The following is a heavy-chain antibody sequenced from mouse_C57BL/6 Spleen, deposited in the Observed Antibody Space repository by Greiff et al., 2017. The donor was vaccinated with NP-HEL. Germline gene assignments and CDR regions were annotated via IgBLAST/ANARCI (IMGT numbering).Heavy chain of an antibody. D-gene: IGHD2-3*01. CDR3: AREGYYDGYPDY. Sequence: VQLQQSGPELVKPGASVKISCKASGYAFSSSWMNWVKQRPGKGLEWIGRIYPGDGDTNYNGKFKGKATLTADKSSSTAYMQLSSLTSEDSAVYFCAREGYYDGYPDYWGQGTTLTVSS. V-gene: IGHV1-82*01. CDR1: GYAFSSSW. J-gene: IGHJ2*01. CDR2: IYPGDGDT.